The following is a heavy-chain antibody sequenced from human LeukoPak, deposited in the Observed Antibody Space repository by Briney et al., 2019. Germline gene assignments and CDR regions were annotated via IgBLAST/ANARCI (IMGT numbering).Heavy chain of an antibody. CDR2: IRYDGSNK. V-gene: IGHV3-30*02. Sequence: GASLRLSYAASGFTFSSYGMHWVRQAPGKGLEWVAFIRYDGSNKYYADSVKGRFTISRDNSKNTLYLQMNSLRAEDTAVYYCAKRYCSSTSCHGFDYWGQGTLVTVSS. D-gene: IGHD2-2*01. CDR1: GFTFSSYG. CDR3: AKRYCSSTSCHGFDY. J-gene: IGHJ4*02.